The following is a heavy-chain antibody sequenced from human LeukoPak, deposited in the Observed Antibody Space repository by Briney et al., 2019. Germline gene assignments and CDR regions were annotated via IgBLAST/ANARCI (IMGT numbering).Heavy chain of an antibody. CDR3: AKDLRPKDYIVLMVYAIGF. J-gene: IGHJ4*02. CDR1: GFTLSSYG. Sequence: GGSLRLSCAASGFTLSSYGMHWVRQAPGKGLEWVAFIRYDGSNKYYADSVKGRFTISRDNSKNTLYLQMNSLRAEDTAVYYCAKDLRPKDYIVLMVYAIGFWGQGTLVTVSS. D-gene: IGHD2-8*01. V-gene: IGHV3-30*02. CDR2: IRYDGSNK.